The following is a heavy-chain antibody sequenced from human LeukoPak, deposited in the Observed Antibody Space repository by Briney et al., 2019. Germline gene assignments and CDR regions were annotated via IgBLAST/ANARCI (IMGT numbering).Heavy chain of an antibody. Sequence: GGSLRLSCAASGFSFSTYAVHWVRQAPGMGLEWVSGISGDWYSTYYADSLKGRITISRDNSKNTVYLQMNRLRDEDTAVYYCAKRSGSPRPEYFDYWGQGTLVTVSS. V-gene: IGHV3-23*01. CDR2: ISGDWYST. CDR1: GFSFSTYA. CDR3: AKRSGSPRPEYFDY. D-gene: IGHD1-14*01. J-gene: IGHJ4*02.